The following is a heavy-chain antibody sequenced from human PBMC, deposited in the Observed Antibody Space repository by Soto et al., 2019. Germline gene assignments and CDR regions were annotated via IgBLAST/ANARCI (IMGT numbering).Heavy chain of an antibody. Sequence: SETLSLTCTVSGGSISSYYWSWIRQPPGKGLEWIGYIYYSGSTNYNPSLKSRVTISVDTSKNLFSLKVSSVTAADTAVYYCARHATGGTYPLDYWGQGTQVT. D-gene: IGHD1-26*01. CDR2: IYYSGST. CDR3: ARHATGGTYPLDY. V-gene: IGHV4-59*08. CDR1: GGSISSYY. J-gene: IGHJ4*02.